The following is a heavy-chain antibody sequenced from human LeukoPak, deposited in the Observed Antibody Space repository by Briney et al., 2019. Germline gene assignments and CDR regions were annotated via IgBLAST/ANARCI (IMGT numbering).Heavy chain of an antibody. J-gene: IGHJ4*02. CDR3: ARVAVWFGELYHFDY. Sequence: ASVKVSCKGSGGTFSSYAISWVRQAPGQGLEWMGRIIPILGIANYAQKFQGRVTITADKSTSTAYMELSSLRSEDTAVYYCARVAVWFGELYHFDYWGQGTLVTVSS. CDR2: IIPILGIA. CDR1: GGTFSSYA. V-gene: IGHV1-69*04. D-gene: IGHD3-10*01.